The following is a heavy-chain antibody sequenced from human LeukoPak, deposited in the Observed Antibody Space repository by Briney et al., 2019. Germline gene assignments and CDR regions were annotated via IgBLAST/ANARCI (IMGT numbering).Heavy chain of an antibody. D-gene: IGHD3-10*01. J-gene: IGHJ3*02. CDR1: GGSISSYY. Sequence: PSETLSLTCTVSGGSISSYYWSWIRQPPGKGLEWIGYIYYSGSTNYNPSLKSRVTISVDTSKNQFSLKLSSVTAADTAVYYCARRRRYYYGSGSYYRGAFDIWGHGTMVTVSS. CDR2: IYYSGST. V-gene: IGHV4-59*12. CDR3: ARRRRYYYGSGSYYRGAFDI.